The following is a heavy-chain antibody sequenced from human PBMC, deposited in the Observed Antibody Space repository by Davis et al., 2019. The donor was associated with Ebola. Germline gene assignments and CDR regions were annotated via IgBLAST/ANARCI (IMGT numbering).Heavy chain of an antibody. D-gene: IGHD2-21*02. CDR2: INISGGGT. J-gene: IGHJ4*02. CDR3: ARDRGDRLFDS. CDR1: GYTFNSKT. V-gene: IGHV1-46*02. Sequence: AASVKVSCKASGYTFNSKTIHCVRQAPGQGLEWIGIINISGGGTTYAQKFQGRVTMTRDTSTRTVYMELISLRPEDTAIYYCARDRGDRLFDSWGQGTLVTVSS.